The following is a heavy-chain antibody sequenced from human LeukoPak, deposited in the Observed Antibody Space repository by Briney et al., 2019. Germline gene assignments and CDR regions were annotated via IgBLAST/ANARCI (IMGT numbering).Heavy chain of an antibody. V-gene: IGHV3-9*01. CDR2: IRWNSGSI. D-gene: IGHD6-13*01. CDR3: AKDAAAGRTYYYYMDV. J-gene: IGHJ6*03. Sequence: GGSLRLSCAVSGFTVSGDYMSWVRQAPGKGLEWVSGIRWNSGSIGYADAVKGRFTISRDNAKNSLYLQMKSLRAEDTALYYCAKDAAAGRTYYYYMDVWSKGTTVTIPS. CDR1: GFTVSGDY.